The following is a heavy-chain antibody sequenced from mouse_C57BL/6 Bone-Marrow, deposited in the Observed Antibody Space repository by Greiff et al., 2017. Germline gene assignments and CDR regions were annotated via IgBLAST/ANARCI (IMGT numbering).Heavy chain of an antibody. Sequence: EVKLMESGGGLVKPGGSLKLSCAASGFTFSDYGMHWVRQAPEQGLEWVAYISSGSSTIYYADTVKGRFTISRDNAKNTLFLQMTSLRSEDTAMYYCARGYYSNYGGYAMDYWGQGTSVTVSS. CDR1: GFTFSDYG. D-gene: IGHD2-5*01. V-gene: IGHV5-17*01. J-gene: IGHJ4*01. CDR2: ISSGSSTI. CDR3: ARGYYSNYGGYAMDY.